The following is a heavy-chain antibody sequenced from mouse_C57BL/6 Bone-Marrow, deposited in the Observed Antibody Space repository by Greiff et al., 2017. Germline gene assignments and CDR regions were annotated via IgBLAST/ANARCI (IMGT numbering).Heavy chain of an antibody. CDR3: ARDRGIKDAMDY. J-gene: IGHJ4*01. CDR1: GFTFSSYA. Sequence: DVHLVESGGGLVKPGGSLKLSCAASGFTFSSYAMSWVRQTPEKRLEWVATISDGGSYTYYPDNVKGRFTISRDNAKNNLYLQMSHLKSEDTAMYYCARDRGIKDAMDYWGQGTSVTVSS. V-gene: IGHV5-4*01. D-gene: IGHD2-4*01. CDR2: ISDGGSYT.